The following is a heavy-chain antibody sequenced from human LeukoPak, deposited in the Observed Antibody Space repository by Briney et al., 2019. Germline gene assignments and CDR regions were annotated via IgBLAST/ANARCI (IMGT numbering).Heavy chain of an antibody. J-gene: IGHJ1*01. Sequence: SETLSLTCTVSGGSISSYYWSWIRQPPGKGLEWIGYIYYSGSTNYNPSLKSRVTISVDRSKNQFSLKLSSVTAADTAVYYCARVDGSGKYFQHGGRGTLVTVSS. D-gene: IGHD6-19*01. CDR1: GGSISSYY. CDR3: ARVDGSGKYFQH. V-gene: IGHV4-59*12. CDR2: IYYSGST.